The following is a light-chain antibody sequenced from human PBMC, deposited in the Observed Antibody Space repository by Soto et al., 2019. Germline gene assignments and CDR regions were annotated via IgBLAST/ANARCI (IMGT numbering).Light chain of an antibody. V-gene: IGLV2-14*01. CDR3: SSYTSTNTLV. CDR1: SSDVGAYDY. CDR2: EVI. J-gene: IGLJ1*01. Sequence: QSALTQPASVSGSPGQSITISCTGTSSDVGAYDYVSWYQQHPGNAPKLLIYEVIHRPSGVSDRFSGSKSGNTASLTISGLRAEDEADFYCSSYTSTNTLVFGTGTQLTVL.